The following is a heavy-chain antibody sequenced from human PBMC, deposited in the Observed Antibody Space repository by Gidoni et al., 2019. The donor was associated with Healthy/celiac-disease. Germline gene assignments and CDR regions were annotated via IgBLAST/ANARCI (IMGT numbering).Heavy chain of an antibody. V-gene: IGHV3-23*01. CDR3: AKLPQLRGYYYYYGMDV. D-gene: IGHD2-2*01. Sequence: EVQLLESGGGLVQPGGSLRLSCAASGFTFSSYAMSWVRQAPGKGLEWVSAISGSGGSTYYADSVKGRFTISRDNSKNTLYLQMNSLRAEGTAVYYCAKLPQLRGYYYYYGMDVWGQGTTVTVSS. CDR2: ISGSGGST. CDR1: GFTFSSYA. J-gene: IGHJ6*02.